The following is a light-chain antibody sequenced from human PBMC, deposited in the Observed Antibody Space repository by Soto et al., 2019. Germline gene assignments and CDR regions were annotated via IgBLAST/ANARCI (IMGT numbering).Light chain of an antibody. Sequence: EIVMTQSPATLSVSPGDRATLSWRGSQSGSSNLAWYQKKPGQAPRLLIYGASTRAAGIPARFSGSGSGTEFILTISSLEPEDFAVYYCQQRGKSFTFGQGTRLEIK. CDR1: QSGSSN. V-gene: IGKV3-15*01. J-gene: IGKJ5*01. CDR3: QQRGKSFT. CDR2: GAS.